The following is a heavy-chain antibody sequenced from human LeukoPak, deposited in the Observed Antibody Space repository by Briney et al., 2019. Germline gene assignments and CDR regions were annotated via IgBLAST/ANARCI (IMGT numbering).Heavy chain of an antibody. CDR1: GFNFDDHG. J-gene: IGHJ4*02. Sequence: GGSLRLSCAASGFNFDDHGMSWVRQAPGKGLEWVSGINWNGGSTGYADSVKGRFTISRDNAKNSLNLHMNSLRAEDTALYYCARGYYYDSSGFAPLFDYWGQGSLVTVSS. CDR3: ARGYYYDSSGFAPLFDY. V-gene: IGHV3-20*04. D-gene: IGHD3-22*01. CDR2: INWNGGST.